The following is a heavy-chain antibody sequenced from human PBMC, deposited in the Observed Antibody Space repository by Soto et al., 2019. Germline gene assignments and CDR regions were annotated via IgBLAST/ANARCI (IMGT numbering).Heavy chain of an antibody. CDR2: ISGIADTI. J-gene: IGHJ4*02. Sequence: GGSLRLSCAASGFTFSSYAMTWVRQAPGKGLEWVSSISGIADTIYYADSVKGRFTISRDNSKNTLYLQMNSLRDEDTAIYYCANHRFYDSSGRIDYWGPGTLVTVSS. D-gene: IGHD3-22*01. V-gene: IGHV3-23*01. CDR1: GFTFSSYA. CDR3: ANHRFYDSSGRIDY.